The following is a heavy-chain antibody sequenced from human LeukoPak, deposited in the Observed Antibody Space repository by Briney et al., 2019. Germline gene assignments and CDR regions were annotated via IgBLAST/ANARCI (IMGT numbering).Heavy chain of an antibody. D-gene: IGHD5-12*01. Sequence: GGSLRLSCAASGLTFSSYSMNWVRQAPGKGLEWVSYINSSSSTIYYADSVKGRFTISRDNAKNSLYLQMNSLRAEDTAVYYCARAGWLPNPPVYYYYYGMDVWGQGTTVTVSS. CDR1: GLTFSSYS. CDR2: INSSSSTI. V-gene: IGHV3-48*04. J-gene: IGHJ6*02. CDR3: ARAGWLPNPPVYYYYYGMDV.